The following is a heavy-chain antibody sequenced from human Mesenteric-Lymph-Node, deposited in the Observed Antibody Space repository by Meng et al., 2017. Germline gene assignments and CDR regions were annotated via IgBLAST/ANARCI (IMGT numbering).Heavy chain of an antibody. J-gene: IGHJ6*02. CDR2: IYHSGGT. D-gene: IGHD1-26*01. V-gene: IGHV4-38-2*01. CDR1: GYSTSSGYY. Sequence: SETLSPTCAVSGYSTSSGYYWGWIRQPPGKGLEWIGSIYHSGGTYYNPSIKSRVTISVDTSKNQFSLKLRSVTAADTAVYYCARGSYTLGVWGQGPTVTVSS. CDR3: ARGSYTLGV.